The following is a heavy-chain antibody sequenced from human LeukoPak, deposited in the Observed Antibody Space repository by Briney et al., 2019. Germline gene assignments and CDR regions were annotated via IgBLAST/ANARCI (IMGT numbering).Heavy chain of an antibody. CDR2: IYTSGST. CDR3: ARVSIGYDFWPIMDV. J-gene: IGHJ6*03. D-gene: IGHD3-3*01. V-gene: IGHV4-4*07. CDR1: GFTFSSYW. Sequence: PGGSLRLSCAASGFTFSSYWMSWIRQPAGKGLEWIGRIYTSGSTNYNPSLKSRVTMSVDTSKNQFSLKLSSVTAADTAVYYCARVSIGYDFWPIMDVWGKGTTVTVSS.